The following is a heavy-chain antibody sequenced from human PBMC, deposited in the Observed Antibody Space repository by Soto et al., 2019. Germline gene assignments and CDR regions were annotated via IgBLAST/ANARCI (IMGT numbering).Heavy chain of an antibody. D-gene: IGHD6-13*01. CDR3: ARGGGNVRDSSRGRAFDI. CDR2: MNPNSGNT. V-gene: IGHV1-8*01. Sequence: QVQLVQSGAEVKKPGASVKVSCKASGYNFTSYDINWVRQATGQGLEWMGWMNPNSGNTGYAQKFQGRVTMTRNTSISTAYMELSSLRSEDTAVYYCARGGGNVRDSSRGRAFDIWGQGTMVTVSS. J-gene: IGHJ3*02. CDR1: GYNFTSYD.